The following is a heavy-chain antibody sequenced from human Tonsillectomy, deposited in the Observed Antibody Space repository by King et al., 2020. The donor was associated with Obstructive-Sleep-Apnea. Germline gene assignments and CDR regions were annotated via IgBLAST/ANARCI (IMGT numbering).Heavy chain of an antibody. Sequence: VQLQESGPGLVKPSETLSLTCSVSGGSISSSNYYWGWIRQPPGKGLEWIGTTYYSGSTYYNPSLKSRVTISLDTSKNQFSLKLSSVTAADTAVYYCARGGVTYYYDSSGPERNWFDPWGQGTLVTVSS. D-gene: IGHD3-22*01. V-gene: IGHV4-39*07. CDR3: ARGGVTYYYDSSGPERNWFDP. CDR1: GGSISSSNYY. J-gene: IGHJ5*02. CDR2: TYYSGST.